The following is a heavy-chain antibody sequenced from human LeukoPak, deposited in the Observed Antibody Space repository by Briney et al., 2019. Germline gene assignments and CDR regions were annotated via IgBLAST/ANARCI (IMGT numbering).Heavy chain of an antibody. V-gene: IGHV3-48*01. CDR3: AKDLAAAGIFDY. CDR1: GFTFSDYS. J-gene: IGHJ4*02. D-gene: IGHD6-13*01. Sequence: GGSLRLSCAASGFTFSDYSMNWVRQAPGKGLEWISYVGGLYSNIYYADSVKGRFTISRDNAESSVYLQMNSLRAEDTAVYYCAKDLAAAGIFDYWGQGTLVTVSS. CDR2: VGGLYSNI.